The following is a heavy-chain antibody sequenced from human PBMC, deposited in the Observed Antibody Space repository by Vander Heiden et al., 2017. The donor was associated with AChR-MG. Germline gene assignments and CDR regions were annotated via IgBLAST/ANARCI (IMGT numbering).Heavy chain of an antibody. CDR2: ISSSSSYI. Sequence: EVQLVESGGGLVKPGGSLRLSCAASGFTFSSYSMNWVRQAPGKGLEWVSSISSSSSYIYYADSVKGRFTISRDNAKNSLYLQMNSLRAEDTAVYYCARVAGAVRGVIDYWGQGTLVTVSS. CDR3: ARVAGAVRGVIDY. CDR1: GFTFSSYS. J-gene: IGHJ4*02. V-gene: IGHV3-21*01. D-gene: IGHD3-10*01.